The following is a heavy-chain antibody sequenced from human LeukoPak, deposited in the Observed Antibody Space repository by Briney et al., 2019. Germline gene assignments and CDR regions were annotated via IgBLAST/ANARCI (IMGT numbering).Heavy chain of an antibody. D-gene: IGHD4-17*01. CDR2: MNPNSGNT. CDR3: ARELGPLRGFDY. CDR1: EYTFTSYD. J-gene: IGHJ4*02. Sequence: ASVKVSCKASEYTFTSYDINWVRQATGQGLEWMGWMNPNSGNTDYAQKLQGRVTMTTDTSTSTAYMELRSLRSDDTAVYYCARELGPLRGFDYWGQGTLVTVSS. V-gene: IGHV1-8*01.